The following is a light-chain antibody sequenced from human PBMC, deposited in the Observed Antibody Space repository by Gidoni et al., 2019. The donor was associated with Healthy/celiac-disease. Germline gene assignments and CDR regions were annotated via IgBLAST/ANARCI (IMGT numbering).Light chain of an antibody. CDR2: DAS. CDR1: QSVSSY. Sequence: EIVLTQSPATLSLSPGERATLSCRASQSVSSYLAWYQQKPGQAPRLLIYDASNRATGIPARFSGSGSGTDFTLTISSLEPEDFAVYYCQQRSNWPPLWTFXXXTKVEIK. CDR3: QQRSNWPPLWT. J-gene: IGKJ1*01. V-gene: IGKV3-11*01.